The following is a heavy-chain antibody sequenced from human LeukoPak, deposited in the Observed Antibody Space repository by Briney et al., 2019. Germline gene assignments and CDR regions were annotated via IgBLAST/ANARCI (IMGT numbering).Heavy chain of an antibody. CDR2: MNPNSGNT. CDR1: GYTFTGYY. Sequence: ASVKVSCKASGYTFTGYYMHWVRQATGQGLEWMGWMNPNSGNTGYAQKFQGRVTMTRNTSISTAYMELSSLRSEDTAVYYCARGAYSNQVGWFDPWGQGTLVTVSS. J-gene: IGHJ5*02. V-gene: IGHV1-8*02. D-gene: IGHD6-13*01. CDR3: ARGAYSNQVGWFDP.